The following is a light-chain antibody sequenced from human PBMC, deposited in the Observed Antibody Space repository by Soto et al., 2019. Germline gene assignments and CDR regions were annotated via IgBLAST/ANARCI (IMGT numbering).Light chain of an antibody. V-gene: IGKV2-28*01. CDR3: MQALQTPLT. Sequence: EIVMTQSPLSLPVTPGEPASISCRSSQSLLHSNGYNYLDWYLQKPGQSPQLLIYLGYNRASGVLKRFSGSGSGTDFTLKISRVEAEDVGVYYCMQALQTPLTFGGGTKVEIK. J-gene: IGKJ4*01. CDR2: LGY. CDR1: QSLLHSNGYNY.